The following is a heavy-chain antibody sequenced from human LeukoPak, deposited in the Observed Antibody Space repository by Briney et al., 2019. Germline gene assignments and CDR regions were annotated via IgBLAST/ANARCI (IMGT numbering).Heavy chain of an antibody. D-gene: IGHD3-22*01. Sequence: ASVKVSCKASGYTFTSCDINWVRQATGQGLEWMGWMNPNSGNTGYAQKFQGRVTMTRNTSISTAYMELSSLRSEDTAVYYCARGLRVRGWLFFDYWGQGTLVTVSS. CDR2: MNPNSGNT. J-gene: IGHJ4*02. CDR3: ARGLRVRGWLFFDY. CDR1: GYTFTSCD. V-gene: IGHV1-8*01.